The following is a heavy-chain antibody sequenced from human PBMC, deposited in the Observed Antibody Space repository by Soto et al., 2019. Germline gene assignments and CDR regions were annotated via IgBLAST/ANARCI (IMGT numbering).Heavy chain of an antibody. CDR3: ARDRDYSHTDADVDY. CDR2: ISGYNGYT. V-gene: IGHV1-18*01. D-gene: IGHD3-22*01. CDR1: GYNFNTYG. J-gene: IGHJ4*02. Sequence: QVQLVQSGAQVSRPGTSVRISCTTSGYNFNTYGIIWVRQAPGQGIEWMGWISGYNGYTKYAQSLEDRVTLSTDTSTRTAFLELRNLRSGDTALYFCARDRDYSHTDADVDYWGQGTQVTVSS.